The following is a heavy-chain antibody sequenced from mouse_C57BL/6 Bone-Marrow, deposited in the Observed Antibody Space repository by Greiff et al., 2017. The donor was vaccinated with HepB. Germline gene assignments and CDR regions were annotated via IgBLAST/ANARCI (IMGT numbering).Heavy chain of an antibody. CDR2: IYPGDGDT. CDR3: ARAPYYYGSWFAY. J-gene: IGHJ3*01. V-gene: IGHV1-80*01. D-gene: IGHD1-1*01. Sequence: VKLVESGAELVKPGASVKISCKASGYAFSSYWMNWVKQRPGKGLEWIGQIYPGDGDTNYNGKFKGKATLTADKSSSTAYMQLSSLTSEDSAVYFCARAPYYYGSWFAYWGQGTLVTVSA. CDR1: GYAFSSYW.